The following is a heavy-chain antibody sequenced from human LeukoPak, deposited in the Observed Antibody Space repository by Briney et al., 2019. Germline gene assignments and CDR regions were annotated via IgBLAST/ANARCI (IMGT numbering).Heavy chain of an antibody. CDR1: GFTFSSYE. CDR3: ARTTVTAPFQH. CDR2: ISSSGSTI. D-gene: IGHD4-17*01. V-gene: IGHV3-48*03. Sequence: GSLRLSCAASGFTFSSYEMNWVRQAPGKGLEWVSYISSSGSTIYYADSVKGRFTIPRDNAKNSLYLQMNSLRAEDTAVYYCARTTVTAPFQHWGQGTLVTVSS. J-gene: IGHJ1*01.